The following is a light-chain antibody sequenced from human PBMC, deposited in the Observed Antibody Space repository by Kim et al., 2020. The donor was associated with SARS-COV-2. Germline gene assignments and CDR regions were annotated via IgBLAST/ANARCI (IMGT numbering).Light chain of an antibody. Sequence: EIVLTQSPGTLSLSPGERATLSCMASRSVSSSYLAWYQQKPGQAPRLLIYGASSRATGIPDRFSGSGSGTDFTLTISRLEPEDFAVYYCQQYGSSPYTFGQGTKLEI. CDR1: RSVSSSY. V-gene: IGKV3-20*01. CDR3: QQYGSSPYT. CDR2: GAS. J-gene: IGKJ2*01.